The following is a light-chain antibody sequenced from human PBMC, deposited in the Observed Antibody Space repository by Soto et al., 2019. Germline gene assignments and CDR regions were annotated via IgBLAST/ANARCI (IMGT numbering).Light chain of an antibody. V-gene: IGLV2-14*01. J-gene: IGLJ2*01. Sequence: QSALTQPASVSGSPGQSITISCTGTNSDVGAYNYVSWYQQHPGKAPKLMSYEVSNRPSGVSNCFSGSKSGNTASLTISGLQAEDEADYYCSSFTSSSSPVVFGGGTKLTVL. CDR2: EVS. CDR1: NSDVGAYNY. CDR3: SSFTSSSSPVV.